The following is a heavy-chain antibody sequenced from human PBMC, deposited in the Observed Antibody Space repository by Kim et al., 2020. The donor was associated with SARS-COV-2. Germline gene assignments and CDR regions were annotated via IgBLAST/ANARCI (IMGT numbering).Heavy chain of an antibody. CDR2: TYYRSKWYN. J-gene: IGHJ6*02. V-gene: IGHV6-1*01. CDR3: ARDLGTMVRGVITVFDGMGV. D-gene: IGHD3-10*01. Sequence: SQTLSLTCAISGDSVSSNSAAWNWIRQSPSRGLEWLGRTYYRSKWYNDYAVSVKSRITINPDTSKNQFSLQLNSVTPEDTAVYYCARDLGTMVRGVITVFDGMGVWGQRTTVTVPS. CDR1: GDSVSSNSAA.